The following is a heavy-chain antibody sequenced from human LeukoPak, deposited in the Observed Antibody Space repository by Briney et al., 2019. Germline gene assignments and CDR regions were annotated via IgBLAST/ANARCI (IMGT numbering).Heavy chain of an antibody. Sequence: PGGSLRLSCAASGFTFSSYAMSWVRQAPGKGLEWVSAISGSGGSTYYADSVKGRFTISRDNSKNTLYLQMNSLRAEDTAVYYCAKGTLEYSRISTAFDYWGQGTLVTVSS. CDR3: AKGTLEYSRISTAFDY. CDR2: ISGSGGST. D-gene: IGHD6-6*01. CDR1: GFTFSSYA. V-gene: IGHV3-23*01. J-gene: IGHJ4*02.